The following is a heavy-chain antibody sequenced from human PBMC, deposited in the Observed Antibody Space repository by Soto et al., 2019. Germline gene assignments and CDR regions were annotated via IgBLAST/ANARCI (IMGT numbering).Heavy chain of an antibody. V-gene: IGHV3-23*01. CDR1: GFSFSNYA. CDR3: ASLSSTWQVGFDY. D-gene: IGHD3-3*02. CDR2: ISGSGGST. Sequence: GGSLRLSCAASGFSFSNYAMNWVRQAPGKGLEWVSFISGSGGSTFYADSVRGRFSISRDNSKNTLYLQMNSLRAEDTAVYYCASLSSTWQVGFDYWGQGTLVTVSS. J-gene: IGHJ4*02.